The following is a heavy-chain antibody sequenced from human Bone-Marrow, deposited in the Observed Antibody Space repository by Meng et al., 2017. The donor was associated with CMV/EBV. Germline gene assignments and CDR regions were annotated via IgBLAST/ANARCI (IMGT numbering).Heavy chain of an antibody. CDR1: GYTFTGYY. D-gene: IGHD2-2*01. J-gene: IGHJ6*02. CDR2: INPNSGGT. V-gene: IGHV1-2*02. Sequence: ASVKVSCKASGYTFTGYYMHWVRQAPGQGLEWMGWINPNSGGTNYAQKFQGRVTMTRDTSISTAYMELSRLRSDDTAVYYCARSPIGTYCSSTSCPYYYYGMDVWGQGTTVTVSS. CDR3: ARSPIGTYCSSTSCPYYYYGMDV.